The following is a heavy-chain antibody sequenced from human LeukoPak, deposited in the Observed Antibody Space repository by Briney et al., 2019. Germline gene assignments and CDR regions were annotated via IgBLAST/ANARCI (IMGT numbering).Heavy chain of an antibody. CDR1: GYTFTGYY. D-gene: IGHD4-11*01. Sequence: ASVTVSRKASGYTFTGYYIHWVRQAPGQGLEWMGWINPNSGGTNYAQKFQGRVTMTRDTSISTAYMELSRLTSDDTAVYYCARDAIVRDYSNSDYWGQGTLASV. CDR3: ARDAIVRDYSNSDY. J-gene: IGHJ4*02. V-gene: IGHV1-2*02. CDR2: INPNSGGT.